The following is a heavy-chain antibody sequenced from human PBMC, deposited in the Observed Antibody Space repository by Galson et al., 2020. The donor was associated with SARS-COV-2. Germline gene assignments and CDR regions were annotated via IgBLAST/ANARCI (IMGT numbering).Heavy chain of an antibody. V-gene: IGHV4-30-4*01. Sequence: SETLSLTCTVSGGSISSGDYYWSWIRQPPGKGLEWIGYIYYSGSTYYNPSLKSRVTISVDTSKNQFSLKLSSVTAADTAVYYCAREARGSYYDILTGYYTPMIVGYGMDYWGPGTLVTVSS. CDR3: AREARGSYYDILTGYYTPMIVGYGMDY. J-gene: IGHJ4*02. D-gene: IGHD3-9*01. CDR2: IYYSGST. CDR1: GGSISSGDYY.